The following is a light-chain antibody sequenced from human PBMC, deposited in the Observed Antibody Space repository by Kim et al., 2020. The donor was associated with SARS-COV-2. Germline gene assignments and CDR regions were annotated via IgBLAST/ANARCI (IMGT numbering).Light chain of an antibody. J-gene: IGKJ1*01. CDR2: GAS. CDR1: QSVRGDY. V-gene: IGKV3-20*01. CDR3: QQYFSSPKT. Sequence: EIVLTQSPGTLSLSPGERATLSCRASQSVRGDYLAWYQQKPGQAPRLLIYGASSRATGIPERFSGSGSGTDFTLSISRLEPEDCAVYYCQQYFSSPKTFGPGTKVDIK.